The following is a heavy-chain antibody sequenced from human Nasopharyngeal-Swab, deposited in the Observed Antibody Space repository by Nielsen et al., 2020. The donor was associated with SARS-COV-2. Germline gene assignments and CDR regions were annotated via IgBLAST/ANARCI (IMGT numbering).Heavy chain of an antibody. V-gene: IGHV3-33*01. CDR1: GFTFSSYG. D-gene: IGHD2-2*01. CDR2: IWYDGSNK. J-gene: IGHJ6*03. Sequence: GESLKISCAASGFTFSSYGMHWVRQAPGKGLERVAVIWYDGSNKYYADSVKGRFTISRDNSKNTLYLQMNSLRAEDTAVYYCARENGGRYQLLWPSLSYYYYYYMDVWGKGTTVTVSS. CDR3: ARENGGRYQLLWPSLSYYYYYYMDV.